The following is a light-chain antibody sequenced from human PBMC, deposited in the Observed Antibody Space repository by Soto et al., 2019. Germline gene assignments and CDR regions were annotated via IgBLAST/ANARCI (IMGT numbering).Light chain of an antibody. J-gene: IGKJ1*01. CDR2: GAS. V-gene: IGKV3-15*01. CDR3: QQYQSLWT. Sequence: EIVMTQSPATLSVSPGERATLSCRASQSVSSNLAWYQQKLGQAPRLLVYGASTRPTGIPARFSGSGSGTEFTLTISGLQSEDFALYYCQQYQSLWTFGQGTKVDIK. CDR1: QSVSSN.